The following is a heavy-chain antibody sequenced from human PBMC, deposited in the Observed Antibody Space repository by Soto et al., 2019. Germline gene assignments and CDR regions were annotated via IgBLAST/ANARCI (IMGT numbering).Heavy chain of an antibody. J-gene: IGHJ4*02. CDR3: AKGESSRYYFDY. CDR2: ISYDGSNK. V-gene: IGHV3-30*18. Sequence: GGSLRLSCAASGFTFSSYGMHWVRQAPGKGLEWVAVISYDGSNKYYADSVKGRFTISRDNSKNTLYLQMNSLRAEDTAVYYCAKGESSRYYFDYWGQGTLVTVSS. D-gene: IGHD3-9*01. CDR1: GFTFSSYG.